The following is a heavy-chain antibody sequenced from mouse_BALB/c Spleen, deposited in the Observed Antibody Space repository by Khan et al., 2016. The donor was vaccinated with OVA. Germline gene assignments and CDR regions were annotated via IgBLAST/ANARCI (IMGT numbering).Heavy chain of an antibody. CDR3: ANHGSSSAWFTY. V-gene: IGHV1S81*02. J-gene: IGHJ3*01. Sequence: QVRLQQSGAELVKPGASVKLSCKASGYTFTSYYMYWVKQRPGQGLEWIGEINPSNGGTNFNEKFKSKATLTVDKSSSTAYMQLSSLTSEDSAVYYCANHGSSSAWFTYWGQGTLVTVSA. D-gene: IGHD1-1*01. CDR1: GYTFTSYY. CDR2: INPSNGGT.